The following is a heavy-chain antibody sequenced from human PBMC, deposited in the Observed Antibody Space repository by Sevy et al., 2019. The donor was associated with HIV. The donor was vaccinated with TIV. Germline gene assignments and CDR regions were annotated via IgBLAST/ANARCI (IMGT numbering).Heavy chain of an antibody. CDR2: IKQDGSAI. CDR1: GFTLSSYW. J-gene: IGHJ4*02. CDR3: ARDLYSGSYHEDY. Sequence: GGSLRLSCAASGFTLSSYWMSWVRQAPGKGLEWVANIKQDGSAIDYVDSVKGRFTISRDNAKNSLYLQMNSLRADDTAIYSCARDLYSGSYHEDYWGQGTLVTVSS. V-gene: IGHV3-7*01. D-gene: IGHD1-26*01.